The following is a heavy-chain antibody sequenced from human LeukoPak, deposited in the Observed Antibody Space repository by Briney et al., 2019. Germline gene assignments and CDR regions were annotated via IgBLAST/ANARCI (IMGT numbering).Heavy chain of an antibody. J-gene: IGHJ5*02. CDR1: GFTFSTYG. V-gene: IGHV3-33*01. CDR3: ARDRAVSDNRWSLDP. Sequence: GGSLRLSCAASGFTFSTYGMHWVRQAPGKELEWVAAIGSDGRYKYSADSVRGRFTISRDNTKNTLDLHMNSLSTEDTAVYYCARDRAVSDNRWSLDPWGQGTLVTVSS. D-gene: IGHD4-23*01. CDR2: IGSDGRYK.